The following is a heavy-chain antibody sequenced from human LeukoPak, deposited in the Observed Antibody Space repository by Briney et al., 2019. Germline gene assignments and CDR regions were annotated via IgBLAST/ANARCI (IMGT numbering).Heavy chain of an antibody. CDR2: ISYDGSNK. CDR3: ARVGSRGLSNDY. J-gene: IGHJ4*02. V-gene: IGHV3-30-3*01. D-gene: IGHD3/OR15-3a*01. CDR1: GFTFSSYA. Sequence: GGSLRLFCAASGFTFSSYAMHWVRQAPGKGLEWVAVISYDGSNKYYADSVKGRFTISRDNSKNMLYLQMNSLRAEDTAVYYCARVGSRGLSNDYWGQGTLVTVSS.